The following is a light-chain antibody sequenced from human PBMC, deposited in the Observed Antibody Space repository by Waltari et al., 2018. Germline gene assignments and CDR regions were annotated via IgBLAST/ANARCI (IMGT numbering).Light chain of an antibody. Sequence: SYVLTQPPSLSVAPGKTARITRGGNDIGSKSVHWYQQRPGQAPVLVVYDESGRPSGIPERFSGSNSGNAVTLTISGVEAGDEADYYCQVWDSTSDHRVFGGGTKLTVL. CDR2: DES. CDR3: QVWDSTSDHRV. V-gene: IGLV3-21*01. CDR1: DIGSKS. J-gene: IGLJ3*02.